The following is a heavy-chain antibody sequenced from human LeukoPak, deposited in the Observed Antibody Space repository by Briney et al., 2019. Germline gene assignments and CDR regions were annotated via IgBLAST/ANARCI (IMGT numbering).Heavy chain of an antibody. CDR1: GGSISSGSYY. D-gene: IGHD7-27*01. Sequence: SETLSLTCTVSGGSISSGSYYWSWIRQPAGKGLEWIGRIYTSGSTSYNPSLKSRVTISVDTSKNQFSLKLSSVTAADTAVYYCARGLGFDYWGQGTLVTVSS. CDR3: ARGLGFDY. CDR2: IYTSGST. V-gene: IGHV4-61*02. J-gene: IGHJ4*02.